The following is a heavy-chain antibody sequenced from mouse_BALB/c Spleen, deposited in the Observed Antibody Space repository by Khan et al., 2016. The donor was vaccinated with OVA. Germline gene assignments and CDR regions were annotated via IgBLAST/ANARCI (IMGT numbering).Heavy chain of an antibody. CDR2: INPSNNYT. D-gene: IGHD2-14*01. V-gene: IGHV1-4*01. CDR3: VREGAYHRSDGWFAY. Sequence: QVQLKESGAELARPGASVKMSCKTSGYTFTSYTMHWVRQRPGQAPEWIGHINPSNNYTNYNQNFKDKATLIVDKSSTTAYMQLISLTSEDSAVDDCVREGAYHRSDGWFAYWGQGTLVTVSA. CDR1: GYTFTSYT. J-gene: IGHJ3*01.